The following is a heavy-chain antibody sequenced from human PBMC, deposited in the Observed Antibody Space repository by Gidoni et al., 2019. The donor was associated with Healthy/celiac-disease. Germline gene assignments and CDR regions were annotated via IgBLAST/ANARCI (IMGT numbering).Heavy chain of an antibody. CDR3: AKDILSGSYFYYFDY. Sequence: EVQLVESGGGLVQPGRSLRLSCAASGFTFAAYAMHWVRQAPGKGLEWVSGISWNSGSIGYADSVKGRFTISRDNAKISLYLQMNSLRAEDTALYYCAKDILSGSYFYYFDYWGQGTLVTVSS. J-gene: IGHJ4*02. CDR2: ISWNSGSI. V-gene: IGHV3-9*01. D-gene: IGHD3-10*01. CDR1: GFTFAAYA.